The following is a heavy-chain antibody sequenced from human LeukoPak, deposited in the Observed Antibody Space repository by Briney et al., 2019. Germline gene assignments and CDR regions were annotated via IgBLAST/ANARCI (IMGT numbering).Heavy chain of an antibody. CDR3: ARDLGAMTTVINNWFDP. D-gene: IGHD4-11*01. V-gene: IGHV1-69*05. CDR2: IIPIFGTA. J-gene: IGHJ5*02. Sequence: GSSVKVSCKASGGTFSSYATSWVRQAPGQGLEWMGGIIPIFGTANYAQKFQGRVTITTDESTSTAYMELSSLRSEDTAVYYCARDLGAMTTVINNWFDPWGQGTLVTVSS. CDR1: GGTFSSYA.